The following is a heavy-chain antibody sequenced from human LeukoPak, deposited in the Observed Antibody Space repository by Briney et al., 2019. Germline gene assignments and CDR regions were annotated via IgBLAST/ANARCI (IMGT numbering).Heavy chain of an antibody. CDR3: ARGPDFSRP. CDR2: INHIGST. V-gene: IGHV4-34*01. CDR1: GGSFSGYY. D-gene: IGHD3-3*01. Sequence: SQTLSLTCAVYGGSFSGYYWSWIRQPPGKGLEWIGEINHIGSTNYNPSLKSRVTISVDTSKNQFSLKLSSVTAADTAVYYCARGPDFSRPWGQGTLVTVSS. J-gene: IGHJ5*02.